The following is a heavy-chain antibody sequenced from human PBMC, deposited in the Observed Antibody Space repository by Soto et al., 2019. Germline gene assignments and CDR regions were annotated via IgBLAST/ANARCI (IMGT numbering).Heavy chain of an antibody. V-gene: IGHV3-23*01. CDR1: GFTFSTYA. J-gene: IGHJ6*02. CDR3: AKDTQLRFYGMDV. Sequence: EVQLLESGGGLVQPGGSLRLSCAASGFTFSTYAMSWVRQAPGKGLEWVSAISGSGGTTYYADSVKGRFTFSRDNAKNSLYLQMNSLRLEDTAMYYCAKDTQLRFYGMDVWGQGTTVTVSS. CDR2: ISGSGGTT.